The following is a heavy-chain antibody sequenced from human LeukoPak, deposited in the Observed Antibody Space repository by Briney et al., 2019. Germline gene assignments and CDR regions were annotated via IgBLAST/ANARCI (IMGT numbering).Heavy chain of an antibody. CDR3: ARAAYDSNWFEP. D-gene: IGHD2-21*01. Sequence: ASVKVSCKASGYTFTSYDINWVRQAPGQGLEWMGWINPNSGGTNYAQKFQGRVTMTRDTSISTAYMELSRLRSDDTAVYYCARAAYDSNWFEPWGQGTLVTVSS. J-gene: IGHJ5*02. CDR1: GYTFTSYD. CDR2: INPNSGGT. V-gene: IGHV1-2*02.